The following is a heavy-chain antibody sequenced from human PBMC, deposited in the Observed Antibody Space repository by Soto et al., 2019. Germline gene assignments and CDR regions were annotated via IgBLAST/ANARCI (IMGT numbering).Heavy chain of an antibody. Sequence: QVQLVQSGAEVKKPGSSVKVSCKASGGTFSSYTISWVRQAPGQGLEWMGRIIPTLGIANYAQKFQGRVTITADKSTSTAYMELSSLRSEDMAVYYCASRYDSSDYWGQGTLVTVSS. V-gene: IGHV1-69*02. D-gene: IGHD3-22*01. CDR3: ASRYDSSDY. CDR1: GGTFSSYT. J-gene: IGHJ4*02. CDR2: IIPTLGIA.